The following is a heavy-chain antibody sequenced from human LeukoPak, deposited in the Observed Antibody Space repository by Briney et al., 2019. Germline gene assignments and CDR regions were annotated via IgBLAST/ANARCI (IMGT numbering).Heavy chain of an antibody. D-gene: IGHD3-10*01. Sequence: PVGSLRLSCAASGFTLSIYWMHWVRQAPGKGLVWVSRINSDGSSTNYADSVKGRFTISRDNAENTLYLQMNSLRAEDTAVYYCATQPGSDYWGQGTLVTVSS. V-gene: IGHV3-74*01. CDR3: ATQPGSDY. J-gene: IGHJ4*02. CDR2: INSDGSST. CDR1: GFTLSIYW.